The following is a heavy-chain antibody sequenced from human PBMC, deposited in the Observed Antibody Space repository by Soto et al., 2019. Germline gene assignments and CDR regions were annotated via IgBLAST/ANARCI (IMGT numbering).Heavy chain of an antibody. CDR1: GYTFTSYG. J-gene: IGHJ6*02. CDR2: ISASNGNT. V-gene: IGHV1-18*04. CDR3: ARDRAAGRISGHYDCEYGMDV. D-gene: IGHD6-13*01. Sequence: ASVKVSCKASGYTFTSYGIRWVRQAPGQGLEWMGWISASNGNTNYAQKLQGRVTMTTSPSTITAYTELRSLRPDDSAVYYCARDRAAGRISGHYDCEYGMDVWGQGTTVTVSS.